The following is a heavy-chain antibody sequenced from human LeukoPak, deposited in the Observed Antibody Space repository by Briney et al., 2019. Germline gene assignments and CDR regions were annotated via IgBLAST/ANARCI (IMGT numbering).Heavy chain of an antibody. CDR3: ASQSTPVLPFDI. CDR1: GFTVSSNY. Sequence: PGGSLRLSCAPPGFTVSSNYIRWVRQAPGKGLEWVSVIYSAGTTYYADSVKGRFTISRDNSKNTLYLQMNSLRVEDTAVYYCASQSTPVLPFDIWAKGQWSPSLQ. CDR2: IYSAGTT. V-gene: IGHV3-66*04. J-gene: IGHJ3*02.